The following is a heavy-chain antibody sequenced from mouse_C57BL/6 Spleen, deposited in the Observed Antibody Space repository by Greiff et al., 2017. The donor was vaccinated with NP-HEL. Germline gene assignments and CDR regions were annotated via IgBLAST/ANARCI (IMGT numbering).Heavy chain of an antibody. CDR3: ASITTVVGY. CDR2: IDPSDSYT. CDR1: GYTFTSYW. V-gene: IGHV1-59*01. J-gene: IGHJ2*01. D-gene: IGHD1-1*01. Sequence: QVQLQQPGAELVRPGTSVKLSCKASGYTFTSYWMHWVKQRPGQGLEWIGVIDPSDSYTNYNQKSKGKATLTVDTSSSTAYMQLSSLTSEDSAVYYCASITTVVGYWGQGTTLTVSS.